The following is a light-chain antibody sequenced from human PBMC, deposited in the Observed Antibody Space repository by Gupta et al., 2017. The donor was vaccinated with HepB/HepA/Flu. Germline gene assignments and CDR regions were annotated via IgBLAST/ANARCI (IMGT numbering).Light chain of an antibody. Sequence: IVLTQSPATLSLSPGERATLSCRASQSVRSYLAWYQQKPGQAPRLLIYDASKRVTGIPARFSGSGSGTDFTLTISSLEPEDFAVYYCQQRSNWPLITFGQGTRLEIK. V-gene: IGKV3-11*01. J-gene: IGKJ5*01. CDR2: DAS. CDR3: QQRSNWPLIT. CDR1: QSVRSY.